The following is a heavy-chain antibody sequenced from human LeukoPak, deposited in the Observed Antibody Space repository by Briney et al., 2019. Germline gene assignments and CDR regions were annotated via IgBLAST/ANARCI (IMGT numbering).Heavy chain of an antibody. CDR1: GYTFTSYG. CDR3: ARDWCKDSSGYYCFDY. Sequence: GASVKVSCKASGYTFTSYGISWVRQAPGQGLEWMGIINPSGGSTSYAQKFQGRVTMTRDTSTSTVYMELSSPRSEDTAVYYCARDWCKDSSGYYCFDYWGQGTLVTVSS. V-gene: IGHV1-46*01. CDR2: INPSGGST. J-gene: IGHJ4*02. D-gene: IGHD3-22*01.